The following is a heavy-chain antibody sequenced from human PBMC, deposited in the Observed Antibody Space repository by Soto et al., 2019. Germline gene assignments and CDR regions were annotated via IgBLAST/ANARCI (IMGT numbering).Heavy chain of an antibody. J-gene: IGHJ4*02. V-gene: IGHV4-59*08. D-gene: IGHD4-17*01. CDR3: ARYGDYGGDLD. CDR1: GGSISSYY. Sequence: SETLSLTCTVSGGSISSYYWSWIRQPPGKGLEWIGYIYYSGSTNYNPSLKSRVTISVDTSKNQFSLKLSSVTAADTAVYYCARYGDYGGDLDWGQGTLVTVSS. CDR2: IYYSGST.